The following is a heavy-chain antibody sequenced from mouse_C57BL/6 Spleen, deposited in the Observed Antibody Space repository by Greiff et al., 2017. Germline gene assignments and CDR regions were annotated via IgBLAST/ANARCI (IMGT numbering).Heavy chain of an antibody. V-gene: IGHV1-69*01. CDR3: ARFGTGPNFDY. D-gene: IGHD4-1*01. J-gene: IGHJ2*01. CDR2: IDPSDSYT. Sequence: VQLQQPGAELVMPGASVKLSCKASGYTFTSYWMHWVKQRPGQGLEWIGEIDPSDSYTNYNQKFKGKSTLTVDKSSSTAYMQLSSLTSEDSAVYYCARFGTGPNFDYWGQGTTLTVSS. CDR1: GYTFTSYW.